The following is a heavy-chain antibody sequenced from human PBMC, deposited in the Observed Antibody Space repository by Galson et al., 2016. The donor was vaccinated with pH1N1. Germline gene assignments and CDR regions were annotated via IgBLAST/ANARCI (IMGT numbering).Heavy chain of an antibody. CDR1: GFIFSDYW. CDR2: INQDGSRK. Sequence: SLRLSCAASGFIFSDYWMSWVRQAPGKGLEWVAKINQDGSRKYYVDSMKGRCTISRDNAENSLSLQMNSLRVEDTALYYCAIEDYYTSLYWGQGILVTVSS. D-gene: IGHD1-26*01. J-gene: IGHJ4*02. V-gene: IGHV3-7*01. CDR3: AIEDYYTSLY.